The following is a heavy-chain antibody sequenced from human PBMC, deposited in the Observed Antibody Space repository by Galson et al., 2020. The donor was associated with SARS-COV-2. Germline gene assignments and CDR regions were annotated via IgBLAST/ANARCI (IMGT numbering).Heavy chain of an antibody. CDR2: IIPIFGTA. D-gene: IGHD2-2*01. J-gene: IGHJ6*02. CDR1: GGTFSSYA. CDR3: ARDGGYCSSTSCYEPDQVGLYGMDV. Sequence: SVKVSCKASGGTFSSYAISWVRQAPGQGLEWMGGIIPIFGTANYAQKFQGRVTITADESTSTAYMELSSLRSEDTAVYYCARDGGYCSSTSCYEPDQVGLYGMDVWGQGTTVTVSS. V-gene: IGHV1-69*13.